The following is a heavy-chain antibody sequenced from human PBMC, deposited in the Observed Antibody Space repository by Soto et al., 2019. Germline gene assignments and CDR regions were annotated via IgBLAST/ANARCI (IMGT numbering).Heavy chain of an antibody. D-gene: IGHD3-10*01. V-gene: IGHV1-18*04. CDR2: ISAYNGNT. CDR1: GYTFTSYG. J-gene: IGHJ5*02. Sequence: ASVKVSCKASGYTFTSYGISWVRQAPGQGLEWMGCISAYNGNTNYAQKLQGRVTMTTDTSTSTVYMELRSLRSDDTAVYYCARVEFVLLWFGEPLPPTHNWFDPWGQGTLVTVSS. CDR3: ARVEFVLLWFGEPLPPTHNWFDP.